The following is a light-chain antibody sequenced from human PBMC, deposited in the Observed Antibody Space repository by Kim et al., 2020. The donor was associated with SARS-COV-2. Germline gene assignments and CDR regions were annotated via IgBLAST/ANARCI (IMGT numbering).Light chain of an antibody. CDR2: SSS. CDR3: QQYNNWPPLT. V-gene: IGKV3-15*01. CDR1: PSVSSN. J-gene: IGKJ4*01. Sequence: SRGERATLSCRASPSVSSNLAWYQQKPGQAPRLLIYSSSTRATGIPARFSGSGSGTEFTLTISSLQSEDFAVYYCQQYNNWPPLTFGGGTKVDIK.